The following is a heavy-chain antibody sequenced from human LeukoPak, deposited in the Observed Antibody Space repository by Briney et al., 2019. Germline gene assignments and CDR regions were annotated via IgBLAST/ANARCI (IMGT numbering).Heavy chain of an antibody. CDR3: ARDAHSSSWYQDY. CDR2: LSDSGVYT. J-gene: IGHJ4*02. D-gene: IGHD6-13*01. CDR1: GFTFSNYA. V-gene: IGHV3-23*01. Sequence: GGSLRLSCAASGFTFSNYAMTWVRQAPGKGLEWVSILSDSGVYTYYADSVKGRFTISRDNSKNTLYLQMNSLRAEDAGLYYCARDAHSSSWYQDYWGQATLVTVSS.